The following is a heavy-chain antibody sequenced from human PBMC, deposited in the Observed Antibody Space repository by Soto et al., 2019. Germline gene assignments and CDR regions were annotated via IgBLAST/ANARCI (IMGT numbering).Heavy chain of an antibody. CDR1: GFTFSSYA. D-gene: IGHD1-1*01. CDR3: AKDRLPTDDY. Sequence: EVQLLESGGGLVQPGGSLRLSCAASGFTFSSYAMSWVRQAPGKGLEWVSAISGTADSTYYADSVKGRFTISRDNSKHTLYLQMNSLRAEDTAVYYCAKDRLPTDDYWGQGTLVTVSS. CDR2: ISGTADST. J-gene: IGHJ4*02. V-gene: IGHV3-23*01.